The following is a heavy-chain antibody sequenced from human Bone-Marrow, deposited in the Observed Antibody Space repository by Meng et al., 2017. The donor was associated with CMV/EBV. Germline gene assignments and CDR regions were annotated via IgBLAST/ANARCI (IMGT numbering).Heavy chain of an antibody. J-gene: IGHJ6*02. CDR3: AGFGVTITNGLDV. CDR1: GFSFRNNW. Sequence: LSLTCVPSGFSFRNNWMHWVRQAPGKGLVWVSRINGDGSIREYADSVKGRLTISRDNAKNTLYLHISSLRVEDTAVYYCAGFGVTITNGLDVWGRGTTVNVSS. V-gene: IGHV3-74*03. CDR2: INGDGSIR. D-gene: IGHD3-3*01.